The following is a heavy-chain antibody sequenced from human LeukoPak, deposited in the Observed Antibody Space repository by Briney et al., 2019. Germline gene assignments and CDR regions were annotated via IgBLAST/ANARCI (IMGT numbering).Heavy chain of an antibody. V-gene: IGHV3-30*04. D-gene: IGHD6-19*01. CDR2: ISYDGSNK. CDR3: ARARSGWYLGQFDY. Sequence: GGSLRLSCVVSGFTFSSYAMHWVRQAPGKGLEWVAVISYDGSNKYYAASVKGRFTISRDNSKNTLYLQMNSLRPEDTAVYYCARARSGWYLGQFDYWGQGTLVTVSS. J-gene: IGHJ4*02. CDR1: GFTFSSYA.